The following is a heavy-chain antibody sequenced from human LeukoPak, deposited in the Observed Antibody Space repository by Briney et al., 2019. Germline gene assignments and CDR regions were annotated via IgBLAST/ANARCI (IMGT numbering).Heavy chain of an antibody. D-gene: IGHD3-22*01. Sequence: GGSLRLSCAASGFTFSSYGMHWVRQAPGKGLEWVAFIRYDGSNKYYADSVKGRFTISRDNSKNSLYLQMNSLRAEDTAVYYCHNRGSSGLGAFDIWGQGTMVTVSS. V-gene: IGHV3-30*02. CDR2: IRYDGSNK. CDR1: GFTFSSYG. J-gene: IGHJ3*02. CDR3: HNRGSSGLGAFDI.